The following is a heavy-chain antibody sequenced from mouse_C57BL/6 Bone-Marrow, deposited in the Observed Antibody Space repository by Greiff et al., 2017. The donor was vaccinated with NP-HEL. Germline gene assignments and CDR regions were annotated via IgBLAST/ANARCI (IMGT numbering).Heavy chain of an antibody. CDR2: IYPRSGNT. J-gene: IGHJ3*01. Sequence: VKLMESGAELARPGASVKLSCKASGYTFTSYGISWVKQRTGQGLEWIGEIYPRSGNTYYNEKFKGKATLTADKSSSTAYMELRSLTSEDSAVYFCARSYYYGSRVFAYWGQGTLVTVSA. CDR1: GYTFTSYG. V-gene: IGHV1-81*01. CDR3: ARSYYYGSRVFAY. D-gene: IGHD1-1*01.